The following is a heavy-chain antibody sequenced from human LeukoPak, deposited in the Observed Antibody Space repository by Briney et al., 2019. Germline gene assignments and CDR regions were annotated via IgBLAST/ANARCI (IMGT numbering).Heavy chain of an antibody. J-gene: IGHJ6*03. V-gene: IGHV3-30*02. Sequence: QSGGSLRLSCAVSGFTFSSYAMSWVRQAPGKGLEWVAFIRYDGSNRNYADSVKERFTISRDNSNNTLYLQMNSLRAEDTAVYYCARVPAAILVYLYYYMDVWGKGTTVTVSS. CDR3: ARVPAAILVYLYYYMDV. CDR2: IRYDGSNR. D-gene: IGHD2-2*01. CDR1: GFTFSSYA.